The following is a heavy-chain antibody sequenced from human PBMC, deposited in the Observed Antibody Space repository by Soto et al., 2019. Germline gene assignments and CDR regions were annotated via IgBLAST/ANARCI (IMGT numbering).Heavy chain of an antibody. CDR1: GFTFNNYV. Sequence: EVQLLESGGGLVQPGGSLRLSCAASGFTFNNYVLTWVRQAPGKGLEWVSSISNGGVNSYYSDSVKGRFTISTDNPKNTLSPQMNSLRAEDTAVYYCAKDWIAAGGTPDAFDDWGQGTMVTVSS. J-gene: IGHJ3*01. V-gene: IGHV3-23*01. D-gene: IGHD6-13*01. CDR3: AKDWIAAGGTPDAFDD. CDR2: ISNGGVNS.